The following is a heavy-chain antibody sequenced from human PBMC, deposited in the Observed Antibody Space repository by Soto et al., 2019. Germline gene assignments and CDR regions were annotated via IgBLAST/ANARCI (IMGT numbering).Heavy chain of an antibody. V-gene: IGHV3-48*02. J-gene: IGHJ5*02. Sequence: EVQLVESGGGLVQPGGSLRLSCAASGFTFSSYSMNWVRQAPGKGLEWVSYISSSSSTIYYADSVKGRFTISRDNAKNSLYLQMHSLRDEDTAVYYCARSWAAAGTFDPWGQGTLVTVSS. CDR3: ARSWAAAGTFDP. D-gene: IGHD6-13*01. CDR2: ISSSSSTI. CDR1: GFTFSSYS.